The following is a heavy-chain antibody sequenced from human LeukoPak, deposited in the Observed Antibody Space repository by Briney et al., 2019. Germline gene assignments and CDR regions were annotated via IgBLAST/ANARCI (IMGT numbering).Heavy chain of an antibody. Sequence: PGGSLRLSCAASGFTFSSYEMNWVRQAPGKGLEWVSYISSSGSTIYYADSVKGRFTISRDNSKNTLYLQMNSLRAEDTAVYYCAKAGGGSYLDNWFDPWGQGTLVTVSS. CDR1: GFTFSSYE. CDR2: ISSSGSTI. V-gene: IGHV3-48*03. J-gene: IGHJ5*02. D-gene: IGHD1-26*01. CDR3: AKAGGGSYLDNWFDP.